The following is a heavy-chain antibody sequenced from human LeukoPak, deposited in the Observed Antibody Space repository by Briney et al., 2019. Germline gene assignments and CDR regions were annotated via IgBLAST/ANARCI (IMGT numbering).Heavy chain of an antibody. Sequence: ASVKVSCKASGYTFTSYEINWVRQATGQGLEWMGWMNPNSGNTGYAQKFQGRVTMTRNTSISTADMELSSLRSDDTAVYYCAGGDFWNWFDPWGQGTLVTVSS. J-gene: IGHJ5*02. CDR2: MNPNSGNT. D-gene: IGHD3-3*01. CDR1: GYTFTSYE. V-gene: IGHV1-8*01. CDR3: AGGDFWNWFDP.